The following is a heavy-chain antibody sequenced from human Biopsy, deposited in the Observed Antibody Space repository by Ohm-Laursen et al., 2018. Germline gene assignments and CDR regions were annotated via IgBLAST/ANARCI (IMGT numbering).Heavy chain of an antibody. J-gene: IGHJ3*02. CDR2: ISSTSSAT. CDR1: GFSFSTYA. CDR3: ASRDI. Sequence: SLRLSCAASGFSFSTYAMNWVRQAPGQGLEWISYISSTSSATYYAYSVKGRFTVSRDNAKNSMFLQMNSQRAEDTAVYYCASRDIWGQGTTVTVSS. V-gene: IGHV3-48*01.